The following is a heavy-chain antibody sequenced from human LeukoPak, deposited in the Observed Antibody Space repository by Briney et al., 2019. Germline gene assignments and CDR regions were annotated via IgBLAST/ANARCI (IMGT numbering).Heavy chain of an antibody. V-gene: IGHV4-59*08. Sequence: PSETLSLTCTVSGGSISSYYWSWIRQPPGKGLEWIGYIYYSGSTNYNPSLKSRVTISVDTSKNQFSLKLSSVTAADTAVYYCARGLNWATTADDAFDIWGQGTMVTVSS. J-gene: IGHJ3*02. CDR2: IYYSGST. CDR1: GGSISSYY. CDR3: ARGLNWATTADDAFDI. D-gene: IGHD1-26*01.